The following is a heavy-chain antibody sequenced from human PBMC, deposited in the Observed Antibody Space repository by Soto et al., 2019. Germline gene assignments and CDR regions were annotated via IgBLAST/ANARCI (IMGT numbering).Heavy chain of an antibody. CDR1: GGSISGGDYY. D-gene: IGHD5-12*01. CDR2: SYYSGST. CDR3: AREMATIEYWFDP. Sequence: QVQLQESGPGLVKPSQTLSLTCTVSGGSISGGDYYWSWIRQPPGKGLEWIGYSYYSGSTYYNPSLKSRVTIPVDTSKNQFPLKLSSVTAAATAVYYCAREMATIEYWFDPWGQGTLVTVSS. V-gene: IGHV4-30-4*01. J-gene: IGHJ5*02.